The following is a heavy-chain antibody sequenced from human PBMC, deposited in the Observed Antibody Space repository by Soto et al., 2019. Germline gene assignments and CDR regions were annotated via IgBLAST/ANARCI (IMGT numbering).Heavy chain of an antibody. J-gene: IGHJ4*02. Sequence: GGPLRLSCSASGFTFTRYSMNWVRQAPGKGLEWVSSISSTTNYIYYGDSMKGRFTISRDNAKNSLYLEMNSLRAEDTAVYYCARESEDLTSNFDYWGQGTLVTVSS. CDR2: ISSTTNYI. V-gene: IGHV3-21*06. CDR3: ARESEDLTSNFDY. CDR1: GFTFTRYS.